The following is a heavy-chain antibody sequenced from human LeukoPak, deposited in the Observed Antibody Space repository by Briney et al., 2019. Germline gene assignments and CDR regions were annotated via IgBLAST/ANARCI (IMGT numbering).Heavy chain of an antibody. Sequence: SETLSLTCTVSGGSISSSSYYWSWIRQPPGKGLEWIGRIYTSGSTNYNPSLKSRVTISVDTSKNQFSLKLSSVTAADTAVYYCARGLINRVDPWGQGTLVTVSS. J-gene: IGHJ5*02. CDR1: GGSISSSSYY. CDR2: IYTSGST. CDR3: ARGLINRVDP. D-gene: IGHD3-22*01. V-gene: IGHV4-61*02.